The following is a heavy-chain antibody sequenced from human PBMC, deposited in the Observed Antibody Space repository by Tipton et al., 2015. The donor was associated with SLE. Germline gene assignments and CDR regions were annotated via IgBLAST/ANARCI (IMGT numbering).Heavy chain of an antibody. CDR1: GGSISTYY. V-gene: IGHV4-59*12. CDR2: IYYSGST. D-gene: IGHD3-16*01. CDR3: ASRRGSQVGYYGMDV. J-gene: IGHJ6*02. Sequence: TLSLTCSVSGGSISTYYWSWIRQPPGKGLEWIGYIYYSGSTNYNPSLKSRVTISVDTSKNQFSLKLSSVTAAGTAVYYCASRRGSQVGYYGMDVWGQGTTVTVSS.